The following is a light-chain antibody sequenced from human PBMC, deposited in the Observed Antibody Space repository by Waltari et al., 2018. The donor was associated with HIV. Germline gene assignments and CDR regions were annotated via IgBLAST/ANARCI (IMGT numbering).Light chain of an antibody. J-gene: IGKJ2*01. Sequence: EIVLTHSPRTLSLSPGERATLSCRASQSISRSYLAWYKQKPGQAPRLLIYGASSRATGIPDRFSGSGSGTDFTLTISRLEPEDFAVYYCQQYGSSPYTFGQGTKLEIK. CDR1: QSISRSY. V-gene: IGKV3-20*01. CDR2: GAS. CDR3: QQYGSSPYT.